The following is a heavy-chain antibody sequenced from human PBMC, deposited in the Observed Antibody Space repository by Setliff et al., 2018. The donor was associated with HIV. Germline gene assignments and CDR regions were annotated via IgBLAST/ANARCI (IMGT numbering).Heavy chain of an antibody. Sequence: SSETLSLTCAVYGGSFSAYYWSWIRQSPEMGLECIAEISHTGSTKYNPSLGSRVTISLATSKNQFSLSLRSLSAADTAVYYCARDKRYRFPFDSWGQGTLVTVSS. CDR2: ISHTGST. V-gene: IGHV4-34*01. J-gene: IGHJ4*02. D-gene: IGHD2-2*02. CDR1: GGSFSAYY. CDR3: ARDKRYRFPFDS.